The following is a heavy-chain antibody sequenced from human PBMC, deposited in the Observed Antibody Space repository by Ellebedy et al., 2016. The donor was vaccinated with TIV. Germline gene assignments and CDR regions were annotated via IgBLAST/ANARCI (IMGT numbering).Heavy chain of an antibody. J-gene: IGHJ4*02. D-gene: IGHD2-2*01. CDR3: ARDQTTSYCSSTSCYPAPDD. CDR1: GFTFSNAW. CDR2: ISSSSSYI. Sequence: GGSLRLXXAASGFTFSNAWMNWVRQAPGKGLEWVSSISSSSSYIYYADSVKGRFTISRDNAKNSLYLQMNSLRAEDTAVYYCARDQTTSYCSSTSCYPAPDDWGQGTLVTVSS. V-gene: IGHV3-21*01.